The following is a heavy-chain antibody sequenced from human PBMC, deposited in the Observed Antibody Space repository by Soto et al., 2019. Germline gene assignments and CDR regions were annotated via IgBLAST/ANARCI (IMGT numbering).Heavy chain of an antibody. Sequence: SETLSLTCAVSITNIYYFGWIRQPPGKGLEWIGSIYHSGSTYYNPSLKSRVTVSVETSRNQFSLKLRSVTAADTAVYFCASPSSAYCRDTSCYVAPFHYWGQASMGTVS. CDR2: IYHSGST. V-gene: IGHV4-38-2*01. D-gene: IGHD2-2*01. CDR1: ITNIYY. CDR3: ASPSSAYCRDTSCYVAPFHY. J-gene: IGHJ4*02.